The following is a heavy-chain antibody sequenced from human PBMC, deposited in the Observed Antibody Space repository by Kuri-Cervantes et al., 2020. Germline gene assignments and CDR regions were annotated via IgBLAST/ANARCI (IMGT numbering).Heavy chain of an antibody. CDR2: ISSSSSYI. CDR1: GFTFSSYW. CDR3: ARLSPGDYYYGMDV. J-gene: IGHJ6*02. Sequence: GESLKISCAASGFTFSSYWMHWVRQAPGKGLEWVSSISSSSSYIYYADSVKGRFTISRDNAKNSLYLQMNSLRAEDTAVYYCARLSPGDYYYGMDVWGQGTTVTVSS. V-gene: IGHV3-21*01.